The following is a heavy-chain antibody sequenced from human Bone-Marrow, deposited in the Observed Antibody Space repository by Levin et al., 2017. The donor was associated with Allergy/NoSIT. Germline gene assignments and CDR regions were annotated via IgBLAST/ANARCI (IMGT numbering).Heavy chain of an antibody. J-gene: IGHJ6*03. CDR2: IIGIFGKP. V-gene: IGHV1-69*13. D-gene: IGHD2-8*02. CDR3: ARGTGGHRMYYNYYMDV. Sequence: GASVKVSCKASGGTFSAYAITWVRQAPGQGLEWMGGIIGIFGKPNYAQKFQGRVTITADESTTTAYMELGSLTSEDTAVYYCARGTGGHRMYYNYYMDVWGKGTAVTVSS. CDR1: GGTFSAYA.